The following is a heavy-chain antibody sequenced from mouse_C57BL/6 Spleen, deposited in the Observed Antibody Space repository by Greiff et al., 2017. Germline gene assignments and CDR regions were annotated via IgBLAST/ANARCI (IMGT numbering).Heavy chain of an antibody. J-gene: IGHJ2*01. V-gene: IGHV14-2*01. CDR3: ASEDYGNVDY. D-gene: IGHD2-1*01. CDR2: IDPEDGET. CDR1: GFNIKDYY. Sequence: EVPLQQSGAELVKPGASVKLSCTASGFNIKDYYMHWVKQRTEQGLEWIGRIDPEDGETKYAPKFQGKATITADTSSNTAYLQLSSLTSEDTAVYYCASEDYGNVDYGGQGTTLTVSS.